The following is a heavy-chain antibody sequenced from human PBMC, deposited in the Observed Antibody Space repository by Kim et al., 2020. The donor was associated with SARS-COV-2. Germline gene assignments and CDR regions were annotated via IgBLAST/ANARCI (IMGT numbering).Heavy chain of an antibody. J-gene: IGHJ4*02. V-gene: IGHV3-43*01. D-gene: IGHD3-22*01. Sequence: ADSVRGRFTISRDNSKNSLYLQINSLGTEDTAVYYCAKAPHYRDHLGYLGYWGQGTLVTVSS. CDR3: AKAPHYRDHLGYLGY.